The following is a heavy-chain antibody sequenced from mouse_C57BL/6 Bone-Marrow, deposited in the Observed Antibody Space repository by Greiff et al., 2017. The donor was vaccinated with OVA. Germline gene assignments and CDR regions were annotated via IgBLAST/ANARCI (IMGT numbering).Heavy chain of an antibody. CDR2: ISSGGSYT. CDR3: ARHGNDVDY. V-gene: IGHV5-6*01. Sequence: EVQLVESGGDLVKPGGSLKLSCAASGFTFSSYGMSWVRQTPDKRLEWVATISSGGSYTYYPDSVKGRFTISRDNAKNTLYLQMSSLKSEDTAMYYCARHGNDVDYWGQGTTLTVSS. CDR1: GFTFSSYG. D-gene: IGHD2-2*01. J-gene: IGHJ2*01.